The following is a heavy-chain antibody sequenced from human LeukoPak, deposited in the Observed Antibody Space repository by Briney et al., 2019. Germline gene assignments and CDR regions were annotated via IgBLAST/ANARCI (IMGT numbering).Heavy chain of an antibody. CDR3: ARIAMIVVVSDWFDP. J-gene: IGHJ5*02. CDR2: INPNSGGT. Sequence: WASVKVSCTASGYTFTGYYIHWVRQAPGQGLEWMGWINPNSGGTNYAQKFQGRVTMTRDTSISTAYMELSRLRSDDTAVYYCARIAMIVVVSDWFDPWGQGTLVTVSS. CDR1: GYTFTGYY. V-gene: IGHV1-2*02. D-gene: IGHD3-22*01.